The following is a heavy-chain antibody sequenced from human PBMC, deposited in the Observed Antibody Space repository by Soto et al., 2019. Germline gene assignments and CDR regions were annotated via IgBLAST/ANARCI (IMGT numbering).Heavy chain of an antibody. D-gene: IGHD3-10*01. Sequence: RSLTCSVSGGSINSYWWSWIRQPAGKGLEWIGRVYSSGTTDYNPSLNSRATLSVETSKNQFSLKLSSVTAADTAVYYCARDIGSYAYGEGYWGQGIQVTVSS. CDR3: ARDIGSYAYGEGY. J-gene: IGHJ4*02. CDR1: GGSINSYW. V-gene: IGHV4-4*07. CDR2: VYSSGTT.